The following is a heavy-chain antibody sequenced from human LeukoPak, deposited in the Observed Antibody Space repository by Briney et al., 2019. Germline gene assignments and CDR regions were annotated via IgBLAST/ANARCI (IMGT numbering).Heavy chain of an antibody. V-gene: IGHV1-46*01. CDR1: GYTFTSYY. D-gene: IGHD6-19*01. Sequence: ASVKVSCKASGYTFTSYYMHWVRQAPGQGLEWMGIINPNSGETIYAQKFQGRVTMTEDTSTDTAYMELSSLRSEDTAVYYCATVDPGGSGWYLFDYWGQGTLVTVSS. J-gene: IGHJ4*02. CDR2: INPNSGET. CDR3: ATVDPGGSGWYLFDY.